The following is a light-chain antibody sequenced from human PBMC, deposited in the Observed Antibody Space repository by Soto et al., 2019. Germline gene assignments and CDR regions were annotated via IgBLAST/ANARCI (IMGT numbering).Light chain of an antibody. J-gene: IGLJ3*02. CDR1: RSNIGRNY. V-gene: IGLV1-47*01. Sequence: QSVLTQPHSASGTPGQRVSICCSGSRSNIGRNYVYWYQQLPGTAPKLLIQRNNERPSGVPDRFSGSKSGTSVSLAISGLRSEDEATYYCAAWDDTLNGQVFGGGTKLTVL. CDR3: AAWDDTLNGQV. CDR2: RNN.